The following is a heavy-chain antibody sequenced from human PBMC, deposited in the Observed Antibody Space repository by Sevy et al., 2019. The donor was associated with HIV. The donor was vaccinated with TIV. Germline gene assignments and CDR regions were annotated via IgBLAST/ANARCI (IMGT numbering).Heavy chain of an antibody. CDR3: ALGTMFESNYFDH. CDR1: GNTFTAYY. J-gene: IGHJ4*02. CDR2: INPNSGAT. D-gene: IGHD3-10*02. Sequence: ASVKVSCRASGNTFTAYYVHWVRQAPGQGLEWMGWINPNSGATKYAQKFQGRVTMTRDTSFSAVYMELSRLTSADTAVYYCALGTMFESNYFDHWGQGTLVTVSS. V-gene: IGHV1-2*02.